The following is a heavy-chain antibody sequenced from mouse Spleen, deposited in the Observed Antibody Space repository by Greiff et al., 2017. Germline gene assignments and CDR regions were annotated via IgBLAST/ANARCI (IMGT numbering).Heavy chain of an antibody. CDR1: GYTFTSYG. Sequence: QVQLQQSGAELARPGASVKLSCKASGYTFTSYGISWVKQRTGQGLEWIGEIYPRSGNTYYNEKFKGKATLTADKSSSTAYMELRSLTSEDSAVYFCARWGGSSYEEGYFDYWGQGTTLTVSS. CDR3: ARWGGSSYEEGYFDY. J-gene: IGHJ2*01. D-gene: IGHD1-1*01. CDR2: IYPRSGNT. V-gene: IGHV1-81*01.